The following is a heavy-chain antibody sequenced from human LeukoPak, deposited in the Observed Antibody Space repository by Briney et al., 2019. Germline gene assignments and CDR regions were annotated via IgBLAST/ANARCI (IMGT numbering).Heavy chain of an antibody. CDR2: IKQDGSEK. J-gene: IGHJ3*02. D-gene: IGHD3-16*02. CDR1: GFTFSSYW. V-gene: IGHV3-7*01. CDR3: ARDNPDYDYIWGSYRGGDAFDI. Sequence: GGSLRLSCAASGFTFSSYWMSWVRQAPGKGLEWVATIKQDGSEKYYVDSVKGRFTISRDNAKNSLYLQMNSLRAEDTAVYYCARDNPDYDYIWGSYRGGDAFDIWGQGTMVTVSS.